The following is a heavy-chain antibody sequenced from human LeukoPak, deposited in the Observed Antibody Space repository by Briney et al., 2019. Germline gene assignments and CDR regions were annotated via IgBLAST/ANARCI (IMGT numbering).Heavy chain of an antibody. CDR3: ARDGPYYGDHDY. V-gene: IGHV1-2*06. CDR1: GYTFTGYY. Sequence: ASVKVSCKASGYTFTGYYMHWVRQAPGQGLEWMGRINPNSGGTNYAQKFQGRVTMTRDTSISTAYMELSRRRSDDTAVYYCARDGPYYGDHDYWGQGTLVTVSS. CDR2: INPNSGGT. J-gene: IGHJ4*02. D-gene: IGHD4-17*01.